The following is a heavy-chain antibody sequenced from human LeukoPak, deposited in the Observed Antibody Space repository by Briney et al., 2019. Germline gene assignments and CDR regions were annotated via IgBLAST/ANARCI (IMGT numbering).Heavy chain of an antibody. CDR1: GFTFSSYD. J-gene: IGHJ1*01. Sequence: PGGSLRLSCAASGFTFSSYDMGWVRQAPGKGLEWVSAISDSGTRTYYADSVRGRFTISRDKFKNTLYLHMNSLRAEDTAVYYCAKDGGGYYDSRGYPLWGQGTLVTISS. V-gene: IGHV3-23*01. CDR3: AKDGGGYYDSRGYPL. CDR2: ISDSGTRT. D-gene: IGHD3-22*01.